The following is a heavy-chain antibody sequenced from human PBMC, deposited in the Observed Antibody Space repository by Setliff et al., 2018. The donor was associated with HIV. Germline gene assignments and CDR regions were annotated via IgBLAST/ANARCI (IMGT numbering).Heavy chain of an antibody. Sequence: RASVKVSCKASGYTFLAYYIHWMRQAPGQGLEWMGWINPKSGDTTYAQKFEDRVTMTRDTSSRTAYMDLSRLTSGDTAVYYCAKVASVTMIRGALGSWGQGTLVTVSS. D-gene: IGHD3-10*01. J-gene: IGHJ5*01. CDR1: GYTFLAYY. CDR3: AKVASVTMIRGALGS. CDR2: INPKSGDT. V-gene: IGHV1-2*02.